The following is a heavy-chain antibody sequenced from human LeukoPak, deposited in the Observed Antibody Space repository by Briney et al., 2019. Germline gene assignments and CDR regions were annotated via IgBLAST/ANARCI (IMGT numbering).Heavy chain of an antibody. CDR3: ATHISLYGVVLFDY. Sequence: ASVKVSCKASGYTFTDYYMHWMRQAPGQGLEWMGWISAYNGNTNYAQKLQGRVTMTTDTSTSTAYMELRSLRSDDTAVYYCATHISLYGVVLFDYWGQGTLVTVSS. CDR1: GYTFTDYY. J-gene: IGHJ4*02. D-gene: IGHD4-17*01. CDR2: ISAYNGNT. V-gene: IGHV1-18*04.